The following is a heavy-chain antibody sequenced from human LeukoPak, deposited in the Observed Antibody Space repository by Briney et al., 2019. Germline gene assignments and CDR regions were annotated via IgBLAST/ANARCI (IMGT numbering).Heavy chain of an antibody. CDR2: IGISSGPL. V-gene: IGHV3-48*04. Sequence: GGSLRLSCAASGFTFNNYAMNWVRQTPGGRLEWVSFIGISSGPLLYADSVKGRFTISRDNAKASVYLQMNRLRAEDTAVYYCARAKGYTSSYSFDYWGQGFLVTVSS. CDR1: GFTFNNYA. CDR3: ARAKGYTSSYSFDY. J-gene: IGHJ4*02. D-gene: IGHD3-10*01.